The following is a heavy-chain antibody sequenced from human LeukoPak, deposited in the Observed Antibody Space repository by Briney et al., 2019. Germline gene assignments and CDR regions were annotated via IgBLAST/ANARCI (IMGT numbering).Heavy chain of an antibody. Sequence: SETLSLTCTVSGGSISSSSYYWSWIRQPPGKGLEWIGEINHRGSTNYNPSLKSRVTISVDTSKNQFSLKLSSVTAADTAVYFCARGLRYSGSNYGAFDIWGQGTMVTVSS. CDR1: GGSISSSSYY. D-gene: IGHD1-26*01. V-gene: IGHV4-39*07. J-gene: IGHJ3*02. CDR3: ARGLRYSGSNYGAFDI. CDR2: INHRGST.